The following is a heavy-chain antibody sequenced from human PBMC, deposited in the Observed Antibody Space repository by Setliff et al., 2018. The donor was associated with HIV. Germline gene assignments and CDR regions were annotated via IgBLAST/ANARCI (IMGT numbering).Heavy chain of an antibody. CDR1: GFIFKDYD. CDR3: ARRFLTVHMDV. Sequence: GESLKISCEASGFIFKDYDMSWVRQAPGKGLEWVSGINWSGANTNYADSVKGRFTISRDNAKNSLYLQMDSLRAEDTAVYYCARRFLTVHMDVWGKGTTVTVSS. V-gene: IGHV3-20*04. D-gene: IGHD3-9*01. J-gene: IGHJ6*03. CDR2: INWSGANT.